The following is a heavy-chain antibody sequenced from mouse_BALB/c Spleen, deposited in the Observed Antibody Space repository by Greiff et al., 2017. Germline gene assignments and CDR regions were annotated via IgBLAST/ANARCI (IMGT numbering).Heavy chain of an antibody. V-gene: IGHV1-7*01. CDR2: INPSTGYT. Sequence: VQLQQSGAELAKPGASVKMSCKASGYTFTSYWMHWVKQRPGQGLEWIGYINPSTGYTEYNQKFKDKATLTADKSSSTAYMQLSSLTSEDSAVYFCARGGPFDYWGQGTTLTVSS. CDR3: ARGGPFDY. CDR1: GYTFTSYW. J-gene: IGHJ2*01.